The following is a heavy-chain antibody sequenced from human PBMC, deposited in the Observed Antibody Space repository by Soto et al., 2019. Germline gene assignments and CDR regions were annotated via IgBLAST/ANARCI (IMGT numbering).Heavy chain of an antibody. V-gene: IGHV4-61*01. D-gene: IGHD2-15*01. CDR1: GGSVNSGSYY. Sequence: PSETLSLTCTVSGGSVNSGSYYWSWIRQPPGKGLEWIGYIYYSGSTNYNPSLKSRVIISIDTSKNQFSLKLSSVTAADTAVYYCARATECSGGYCYYWFDPWGQGSLVTVSS. CDR2: IYYSGST. J-gene: IGHJ5*02. CDR3: ARATECSGGYCYYWFDP.